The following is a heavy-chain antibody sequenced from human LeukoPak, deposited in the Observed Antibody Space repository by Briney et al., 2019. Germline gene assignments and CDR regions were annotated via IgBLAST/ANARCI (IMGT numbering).Heavy chain of an antibody. D-gene: IGHD3-10*01. CDR2: IYHSGST. J-gene: IGHJ4*02. CDR1: GGSISSSSYY. V-gene: IGHV4-30-2*01. Sequence: SETLSLTCTVSGGSISSSSYYWGWIRQPPGKGLEWIGYIYHSGSTYYNPSLKSRVTISVDRSKNQFSLKLSSVTAADTAVYYCATSFGEFTDYWGQGTLVTVSS. CDR3: ATSFGEFTDY.